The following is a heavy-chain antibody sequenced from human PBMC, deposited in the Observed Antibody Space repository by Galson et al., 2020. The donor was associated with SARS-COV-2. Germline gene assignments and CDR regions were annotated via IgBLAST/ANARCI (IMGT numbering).Heavy chain of an antibody. D-gene: IGHD2-21*02. CDR2: INSSGST. J-gene: IGHJ4*02. Sequence: SETLSLTCAASGWSFSGYYWSWIRQPPGKGLEWIGEINSSGSTNYNTSLKNGVTISVDTTKNHFALELSTVTAADTAVYYCAREENFFVVVTATRLCSFVYWGQGTLATVSS. V-gene: IGHV4-34*01. CDR1: GWSFSGYY. CDR3: AREENFFVVVTATRLCSFVY.